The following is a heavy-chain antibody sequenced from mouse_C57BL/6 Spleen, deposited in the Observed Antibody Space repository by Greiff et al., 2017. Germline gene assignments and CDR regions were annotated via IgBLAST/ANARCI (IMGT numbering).Heavy chain of an antibody. J-gene: IGHJ1*03. CDR3: ARVVPSDWYFDV. V-gene: IGHV1-26*01. Sequence: VQLQQSGPELVKPGASVKISCKASGYTFTDYYMNWVKQSHGKSLEWIGDINPNNGGTSYNQKFKGKATLTVDKSSSTAYMELRSLTSEDSAVYYCARVVPSDWYFDVWGTGTTVTVSS. D-gene: IGHD1-1*01. CDR1: GYTFTDYY. CDR2: INPNNGGT.